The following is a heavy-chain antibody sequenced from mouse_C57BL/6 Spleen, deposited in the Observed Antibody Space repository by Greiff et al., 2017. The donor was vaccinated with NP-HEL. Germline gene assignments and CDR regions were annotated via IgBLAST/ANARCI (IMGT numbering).Heavy chain of an antibody. V-gene: IGHV1-15*01. CDR1: GYTFTDYE. Sequence: VQLQQSGAELVRPGASVTLSCKASGYTFTDYEMHWVKQTPVHGLEWIGAIDPETGGTAYNQKFKGKAILTADKSSSTAYMELRSLTSEDSAVYYCTGWDGSSLYWGQGTTLTVSS. CDR2: IDPETGGT. CDR3: TGWDGSSLY. D-gene: IGHD1-1*01. J-gene: IGHJ2*01.